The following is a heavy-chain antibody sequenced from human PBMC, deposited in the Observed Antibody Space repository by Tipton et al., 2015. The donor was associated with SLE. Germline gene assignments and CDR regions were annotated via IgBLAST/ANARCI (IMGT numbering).Heavy chain of an antibody. D-gene: IGHD1-26*01. CDR2: IRSKAYGGTT. Sequence: SLRLSCAASGFTFSNYGMSWVRQAPGKGLEWVGFIRSKAYGGTTEYAASVKGRFTISRDDSKSIAYLQMNSLKTEDAAVYYCTRGASGSTGYWGQGTLVTVSS. CDR1: GFTFSNYG. V-gene: IGHV3-49*04. J-gene: IGHJ4*02. CDR3: TRGASGSTGY.